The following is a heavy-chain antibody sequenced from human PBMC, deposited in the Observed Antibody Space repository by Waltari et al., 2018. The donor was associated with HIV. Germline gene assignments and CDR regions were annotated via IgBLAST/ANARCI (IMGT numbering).Heavy chain of an antibody. CDR1: GGPISSYY. Sequence: QVQLQESGPGLVKPSETLSLTCTVSGGPISSYYWIWIRQPPGKGLEWIGYIYDSGSTNYNPSLKSRVTISVDTSKNQFSLKLSSVTAADTAVYYCARDKRDGGNHRAYFDYWGQGSLGTVSS. CDR2: IYDSGST. J-gene: IGHJ4*02. D-gene: IGHD2-15*01. CDR3: ARDKRDGGNHRAYFDY. V-gene: IGHV4-59*01.